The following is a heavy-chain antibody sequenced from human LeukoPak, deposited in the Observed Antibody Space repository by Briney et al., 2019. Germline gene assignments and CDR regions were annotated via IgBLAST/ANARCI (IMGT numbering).Heavy chain of an antibody. CDR3: ARVGYKWKPFDY. CDR2: IKPSGGST. J-gene: IGHJ4*02. D-gene: IGHD1-1*01. Sequence: ASVKVSCKASGYTFTSYYMHWVRPAPGQGLEWMGIIKPSGGSTSYAQKFQGRVTMQRDPSTSTVYMDLSSLTSEDTAVYNCARVGYKWKPFDYWGQGTLVTVSS. V-gene: IGHV1-46*01. CDR1: GYTFTSYY.